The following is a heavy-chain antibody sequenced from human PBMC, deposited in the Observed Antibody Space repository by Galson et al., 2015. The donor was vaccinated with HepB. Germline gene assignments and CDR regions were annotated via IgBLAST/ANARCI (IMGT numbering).Heavy chain of an antibody. V-gene: IGHV3-23*01. CDR1: EFTFSRYA. D-gene: IGHD3-10*01. CDR2: ISGDGIDT. J-gene: IGHJ4*02. Sequence: SLRLSCAASEFTFSRYAMSWVRQAPGKGLEWVSAISGDGIDTYYLDSVRGRFTMSRDNSKNMLYLQMNSPRADDTAVYFCAKECGATPVRGVAAPFDYWGQGTLVTVSS. CDR3: AKECGATPVRGVAAPFDY.